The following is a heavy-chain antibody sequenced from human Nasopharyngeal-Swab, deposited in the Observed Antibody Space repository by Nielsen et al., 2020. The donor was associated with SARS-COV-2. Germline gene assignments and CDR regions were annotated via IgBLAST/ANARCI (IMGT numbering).Heavy chain of an antibody. D-gene: IGHD3-3*01. V-gene: IGHV4-59*01. J-gene: IGHJ4*02. Sequence: SETLSLTCTLSGGSISSSSCSWIRQSTWKALDWIGYIYHSGSANYYASLKSRVTISVDTSKNQFSLKLSSVTAADTAVYYCARGEKHLDFWSPVIPKYYFDYWGQGTLVTVSS. CDR1: GGSISSSS. CDR3: ARGEKHLDFWSPVIPKYYFDY. CDR2: IYHSGSA.